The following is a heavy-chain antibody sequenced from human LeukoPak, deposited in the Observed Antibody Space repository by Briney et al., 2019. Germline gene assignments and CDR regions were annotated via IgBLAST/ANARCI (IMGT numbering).Heavy chain of an antibody. D-gene: IGHD1-26*01. CDR2: ISSSSYI. Sequence: GGSLRLSCAASGFTFSSYSMNWVRQAPGKGLEWVSSISSSSYIYYADSVKGRFTISRDNAKNSLYLQMNSLRAEDTAVYYCAGEGVGATLGYWGQGTLVTVSS. V-gene: IGHV3-21*01. CDR1: GFTFSSYS. J-gene: IGHJ4*02. CDR3: AGEGVGATLGY.